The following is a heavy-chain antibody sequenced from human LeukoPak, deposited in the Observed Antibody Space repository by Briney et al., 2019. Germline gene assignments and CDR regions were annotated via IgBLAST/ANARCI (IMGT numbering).Heavy chain of an antibody. CDR1: GGSFSGYY. V-gene: IGHV4-34*01. J-gene: IGHJ4*02. D-gene: IGHD5-12*01. CDR2: INHSGST. CDR3: ERGRPVANLDY. Sequence: SETLSLTCAVYGGSFSGYYWSWIRQPPGKGLEWIGEINHSGSTNYNPSLKSRVTISVDTSKNQFSLKLSSVTGADTAVYYCERGRPVANLDYWGQGTLVTVSS.